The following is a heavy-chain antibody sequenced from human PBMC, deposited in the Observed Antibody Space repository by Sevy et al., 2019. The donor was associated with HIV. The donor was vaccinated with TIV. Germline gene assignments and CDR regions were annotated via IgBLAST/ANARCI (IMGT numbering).Heavy chain of an antibody. CDR2: INPSGGST. CDR1: GYTFTSYY. Sequence: ASVKVSCKASGYTFTSYYMHWVRQAPGQGLEWMGIINPSGGSTSYAQKFQGRVTMTRDTSTSTVYMELSSLRSEDTAVYYCARSGADSRTTVVTLVLDYWGQGTLVTVSS. CDR3: ARSGADSRTTVVTLVLDY. V-gene: IGHV1-46*01. D-gene: IGHD4-17*01. J-gene: IGHJ4*02.